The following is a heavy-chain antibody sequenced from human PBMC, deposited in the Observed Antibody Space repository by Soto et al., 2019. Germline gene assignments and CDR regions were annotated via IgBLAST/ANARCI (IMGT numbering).Heavy chain of an antibody. Sequence: EVQLVESGGGLVQPGGSLRLSCAASGFTFSNYRMGWVRQAPGKGLEWVANIRKDGSAQNYADSVKGRFTISRDNAQNSLYLQMNNLRAEDAAIYYCGREDTVVTPGIDLWGQGTLVSVSS. J-gene: IGHJ5*02. CDR2: IRKDGSAQ. CDR3: GREDTVVTPGIDL. D-gene: IGHD2-21*02. V-gene: IGHV3-7*01. CDR1: GFTFSNYR.